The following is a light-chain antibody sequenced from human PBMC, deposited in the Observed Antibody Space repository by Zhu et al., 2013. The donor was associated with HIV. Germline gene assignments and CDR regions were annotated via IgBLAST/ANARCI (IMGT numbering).Light chain of an antibody. CDR3: QSYASSLSGHVL. CDR2: GYN. J-gene: IGLJ2*01. CDR1: NSNIGAGYD. Sequence: QSLLTQPPSVSGAPGQRVTISCTGNNSNIGAGYDVHWYQQLPGTAPKLLIYGYNNRPSGVPDRFSGSRSGTSASLAITGLQPEDEADYYCQSYASSLSGHVLFGGGTKLTV. V-gene: IGLV1-40*01.